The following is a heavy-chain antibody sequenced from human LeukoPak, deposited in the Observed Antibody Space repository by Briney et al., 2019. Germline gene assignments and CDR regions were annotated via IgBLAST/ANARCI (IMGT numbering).Heavy chain of an antibody. D-gene: IGHD1-1*01. J-gene: IGHJ5*02. V-gene: IGHV1-46*01. CDR2: INPSGGST. Sequence: ASVKVSCKASGYIFTSYAMNWVRQAPGQGLEWMGIINPSGGSTSYAQKFQGRVTMTRDMSTSTVYMELSSLRSEDTAVYYCARSLQLERLKNANGILYNWFDPWGQGTLVTVSS. CDR1: GYIFTSYA. CDR3: ARSLQLERLKNANGILYNWFDP.